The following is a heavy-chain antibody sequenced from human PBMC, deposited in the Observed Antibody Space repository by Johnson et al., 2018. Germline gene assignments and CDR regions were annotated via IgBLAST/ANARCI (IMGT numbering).Heavy chain of an antibody. D-gene: IGHD2-21*01. CDR3: ATIKTPVITGAFDI. V-gene: IGHV4-34*01. J-gene: IGHJ3*02. CDR2: INHSGRT. Sequence: QVQLQQWGARLLKPSETLSLTCAVYGGSFSGFYWSWIRQPPGKGLEWIGEINHSGRTNYNPSLKSRVPISLDTSKNQFSLKLSSVTAADTAVYYCATIKTPVITGAFDIWGQGTMVTVSS. CDR1: GGSFSGFY.